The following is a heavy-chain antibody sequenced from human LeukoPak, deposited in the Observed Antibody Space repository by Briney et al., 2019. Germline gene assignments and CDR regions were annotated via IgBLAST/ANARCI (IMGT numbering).Heavy chain of an antibody. Sequence: ASVKVSCKASGYTFTSYGISWVRQAPGQGLEWMGWISAYNGNTNYVQKLQGRVTMTTDTSTSTAYMELRSLRSDDTAVYYCARGHSGSSYNWFDPWGQGTLVTVSS. CDR2: ISAYNGNT. CDR3: ARGHSGSSYNWFDP. CDR1: GYTFTSYG. D-gene: IGHD1-26*01. V-gene: IGHV1-18*01. J-gene: IGHJ5*02.